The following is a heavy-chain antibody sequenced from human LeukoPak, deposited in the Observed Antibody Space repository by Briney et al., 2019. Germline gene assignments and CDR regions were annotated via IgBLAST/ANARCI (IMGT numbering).Heavy chain of an antibody. V-gene: IGHV3-9*01. D-gene: IGHD5-12*01. CDR3: ARVIVATKPYYFDY. CDR2: ISWNSGTI. Sequence: PGRSLRLSCAASGFTFDDYAMHWVRHAPGKGLEWVSGISWNSGTIGYADSVKGRFTISRDNAKNSLYLQMNSLRAEDTALYYCARVIVATKPYYFDYWGQGTLVTVSS. J-gene: IGHJ4*02. CDR1: GFTFDDYA.